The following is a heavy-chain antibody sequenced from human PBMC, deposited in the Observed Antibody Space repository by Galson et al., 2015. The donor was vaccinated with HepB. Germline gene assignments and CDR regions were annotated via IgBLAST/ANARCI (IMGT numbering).Heavy chain of an antibody. CDR3: ARAPDPARPRAMVRGVIWWFDP. V-gene: IGHV3-30*04. CDR1: GFTFSSYA. D-gene: IGHD3-10*01. Sequence: SLRLSCAASGFTFSSYAMHWVRQAPGKGLEWVAVISYDGSNKYYADSVKGRFTISRDNSKNTLYLQMNSLRAEDTAVYYCARAPDPARPRAMVRGVIWWFDPWGQGTPVTVSS. J-gene: IGHJ5*02. CDR2: ISYDGSNK.